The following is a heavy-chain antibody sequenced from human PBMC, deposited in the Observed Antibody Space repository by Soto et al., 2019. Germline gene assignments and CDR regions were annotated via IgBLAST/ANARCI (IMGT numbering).Heavy chain of an antibody. CDR1: GFTASTSA. V-gene: IGHV3-23*04. D-gene: IGHD6-19*01. CDR3: AKDGLDVPYYFDY. Sequence: EVQLVVSGGGLVQPGGSLTLSCEASGFTASTSAMGWVRRAPGKGLEWVSSINGVDSFGTAATYYEESLKGRVTISRDHFKNTLYLEMNSLRPEDTAVYFCAKDGLDVPYYFDYWGQGALVTVSS. CDR2: INGVDSFGTAAT. J-gene: IGHJ4*02.